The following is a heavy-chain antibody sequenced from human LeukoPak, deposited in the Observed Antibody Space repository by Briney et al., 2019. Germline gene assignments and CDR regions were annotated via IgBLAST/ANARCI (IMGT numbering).Heavy chain of an antibody. CDR1: GYTLSDLS. D-gene: IGHD1-14*01. V-gene: IGHV1-24*01. Sequence: ASVKVSCKVSGYTLSDLSMHWVRQAPGKGLEWMGSFALEDGEKIYAQKFQGRVTMTEDTSTDTAYMELSSLRSEDTAVYYCATAFAGNLVDYWGQGTLDTVSS. CDR2: FALEDGEK. J-gene: IGHJ4*02. CDR3: ATAFAGNLVDY.